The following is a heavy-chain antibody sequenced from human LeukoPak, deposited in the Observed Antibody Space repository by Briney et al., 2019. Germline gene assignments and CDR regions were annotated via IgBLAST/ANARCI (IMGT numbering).Heavy chain of an antibody. CDR3: ARDRRGQQLVVFDY. CDR1: GGSISSYY. J-gene: IGHJ4*02. Sequence: TLSLTCTVSGGSISSYYWSWIRQHPGKGLEWIGYIYYSGSTYYNPSLKSRVTISVDTSKNQFSLKLSSVTAADTAVYYCARDRRGQQLVVFDYWGQGTLVTVSS. V-gene: IGHV4-31*03. CDR2: IYYSGST. D-gene: IGHD6-13*01.